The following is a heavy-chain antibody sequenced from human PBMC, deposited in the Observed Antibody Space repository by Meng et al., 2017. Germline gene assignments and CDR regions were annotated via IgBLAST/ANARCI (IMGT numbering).Heavy chain of an antibody. CDR1: GFTFSSYG. D-gene: IGHD2/OR15-2a*01. Sequence: QLVWSGGGVVQPGRALRLSCAGSGFTFSSYGMHWVRQAPGKGLEWVAVIWYDGSNKYYADSVKGRFTISRDNSKNTLYLQMNSLRAEDTAVYYCARGLSTTYWYFDLWGRGTLVTVSS. CDR2: IWYDGSNK. CDR3: ARGLSTTYWYFDL. V-gene: IGHV3-33*01. J-gene: IGHJ2*01.